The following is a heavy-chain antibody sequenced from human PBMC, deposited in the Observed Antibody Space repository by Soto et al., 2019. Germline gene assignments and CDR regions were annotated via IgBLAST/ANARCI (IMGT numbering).Heavy chain of an antibody. CDR1: GGSFSGYY. CDR2: INHSGST. CDR3: ARWADQPYYYYMDV. Sequence: PSETLSLTCAVYGGSFSGYYWSWIRQPPGKGLEWIGEINHSGSTNYNPSLKSRVTISVDTSKNQFSLKLSSVTAADTAVYYCARWADQPYYYYMDVWGKGTTVTVSS. V-gene: IGHV4-34*01. J-gene: IGHJ6*03.